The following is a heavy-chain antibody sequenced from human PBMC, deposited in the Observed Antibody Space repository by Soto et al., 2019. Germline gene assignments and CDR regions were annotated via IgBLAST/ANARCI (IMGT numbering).Heavy chain of an antibody. CDR2: TYYRSKWYN. CDR3: ARDRGSSSGWLNNWFDP. D-gene: IGHD6-19*01. J-gene: IGHJ5*02. Sequence: SQTLSLTCAISGDSVSSNSATWNWIRQSPSRGLEWLGRTYYRSKWYNDYAVSVKSRITINPDTSKNQFSLQLNSVTPEDTAVYYCARDRGSSSGWLNNWFDPWGQGTLVTVYS. CDR1: GDSVSSNSAT. V-gene: IGHV6-1*01.